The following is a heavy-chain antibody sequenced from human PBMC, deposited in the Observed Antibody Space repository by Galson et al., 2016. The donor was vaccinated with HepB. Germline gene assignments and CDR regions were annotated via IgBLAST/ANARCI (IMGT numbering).Heavy chain of an antibody. Sequence: SVKVSCKASGGTFSSFPISWVRQAPGQGLEWMGGIIPIYGTTQYAQKFQGRVTITADESTSAAYMELSSLRSEDTAMYYCARYCGGDCYRPYNWADPWGQGTLVTVSS. CDR1: GGTFSSFP. CDR2: IIPIYGTT. D-gene: IGHD2-21*02. V-gene: IGHV1-69*13. CDR3: ARYCGGDCYRPYNWADP. J-gene: IGHJ5*02.